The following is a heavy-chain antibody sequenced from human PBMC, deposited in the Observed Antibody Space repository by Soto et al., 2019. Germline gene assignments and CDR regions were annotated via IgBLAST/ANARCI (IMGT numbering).Heavy chain of an antibody. V-gene: IGHV4-59*01. J-gene: IGHJ6*02. D-gene: IGHD6-13*01. CDR3: ARQQLLPFYYALDV. Sequence: PSETLSLTCTVSGCSISGYYWCCIRQPPGKGVEYIGDIYYRGSTNYNPSLKSRVTISVDTSRNQFSLKLNSVTAADTAVYYCARQQLLPFYYALDVWGQGTTVTVYS. CDR2: IYYRGST. CDR1: GCSISGYY.